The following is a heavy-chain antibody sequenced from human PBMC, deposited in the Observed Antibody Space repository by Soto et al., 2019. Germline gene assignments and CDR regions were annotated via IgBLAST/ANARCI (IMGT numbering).Heavy chain of an antibody. CDR2: ISYDGSNK. V-gene: IGHV3-30-3*01. D-gene: IGHD4-17*01. CDR1: GFTFSSYA. Sequence: QVQLVESGGGVVQPGRSLRLSCAAPGFTFSSYAMHWVRQAPGKGLEWVAVISYDGSNKYYADSVKGRFTISRDKSKNTRYLQMNSLRAEDTAVYYCARAYGDWDAFDIWGQGTMVTVSS. CDR3: ARAYGDWDAFDI. J-gene: IGHJ3*02.